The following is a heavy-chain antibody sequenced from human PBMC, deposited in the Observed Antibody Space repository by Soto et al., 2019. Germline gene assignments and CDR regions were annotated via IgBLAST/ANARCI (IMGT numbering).Heavy chain of an antibody. CDR3: ARDPNSSSWYDYYYGMDV. V-gene: IGHV3-30-3*01. CDR2: ISYDGSNK. CDR1: GFTFSSYA. D-gene: IGHD6-13*01. J-gene: IGHJ6*02. Sequence: GGSLRLSCAASGFTFSSYAMHWVRQAPDKGLEWVAVISYDGSNKYYADSVKGRFTISRDNSKNTLYLQMNSLRAEDTAVYYCARDPNSSSWYDYYYGMDVWGQGTTVTVSS.